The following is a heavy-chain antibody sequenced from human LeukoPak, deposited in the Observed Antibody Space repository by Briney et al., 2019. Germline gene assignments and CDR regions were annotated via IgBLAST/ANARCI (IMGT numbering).Heavy chain of an antibody. J-gene: IGHJ3*02. V-gene: IGHV4-59*08. CDR3: ARHPPSSAGAYDI. CDR2: VYSSGNT. D-gene: IGHD3-10*01. Sequence: SSETLSLTCTASGGSISGYYCSWVRQPPGKEMEWIGYVYSSGNTNYNPSLKSRVTLSVDTSKNQFSLKLVSVTAADTAVYYRARHPPSSAGAYDIWGQGTMVTVSS. CDR1: GGSISGYY.